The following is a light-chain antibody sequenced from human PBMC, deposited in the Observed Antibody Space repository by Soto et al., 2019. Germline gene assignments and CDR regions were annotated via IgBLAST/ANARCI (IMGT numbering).Light chain of an antibody. V-gene: IGLV1-44*01. CDR2: SDD. CDR1: SSNIGINT. J-gene: IGLJ1*01. Sequence: QSVLTQPPSASGTPGQRVTISCSGSSSNIGINTVKWYQQLPGTAPKLLIYSDDQRPSGVPDRVSGSRSGTSASLAISGLQSEDEADYYCAVWDDSLNAYVFGIGTKVTVL. CDR3: AVWDDSLNAYV.